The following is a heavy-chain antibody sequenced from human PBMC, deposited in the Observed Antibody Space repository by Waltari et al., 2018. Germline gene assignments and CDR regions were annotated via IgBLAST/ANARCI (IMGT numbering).Heavy chain of an antibody. Sequence: QVQLQQWGAGLLTPSETLSLTCAVYGGSFSGYYWRWIRQPPGPGLEWIGEINHSGSTNYNPSLKSRVTISVDTSKNQFSLKLSSVTAADTAVYYCARRKREYYYDSGAGYGMDVWGQGTTVTVSS. CDR2: INHSGST. J-gene: IGHJ6*02. CDR3: ARRKREYYYDSGAGYGMDV. CDR1: GGSFSGYY. D-gene: IGHD3-22*01. V-gene: IGHV4-34*01.